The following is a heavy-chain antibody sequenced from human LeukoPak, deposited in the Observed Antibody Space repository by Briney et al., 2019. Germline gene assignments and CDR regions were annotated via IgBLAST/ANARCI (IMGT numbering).Heavy chain of an antibody. J-gene: IGHJ6*03. CDR2: IYYSGST. Sequence: PSETLSLTCTVSGGSISSSSYYWGWIRQPPGKGLEWIGSIYYSGSTYYNPSLKSRVTISVDTSKNQFSLKLSSVTAADTAVYCCAVTGRSSASYYMDVWGKGTTVTVSS. CDR1: GGSISSSSYY. V-gene: IGHV4-39*01. CDR3: AVTGRSSASYYMDV. D-gene: IGHD6-6*01.